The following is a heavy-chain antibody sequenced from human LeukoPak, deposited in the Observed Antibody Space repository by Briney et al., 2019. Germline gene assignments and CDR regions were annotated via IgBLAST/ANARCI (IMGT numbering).Heavy chain of an antibody. Sequence: GGXXRLSCAASGFIFSNCAMHWVRQAPGKGLEWVTFIRYDGSNKYYAESVKGRFTISRDNSKNTLYLQMNSLRAEDTAVYYCARDGGYDYYFDYWGQGTLVTFSS. J-gene: IGHJ4*02. V-gene: IGHV3-30*02. CDR2: IRYDGSNK. D-gene: IGHD5-12*01. CDR3: ARDGGYDYYFDY. CDR1: GFIFSNCA.